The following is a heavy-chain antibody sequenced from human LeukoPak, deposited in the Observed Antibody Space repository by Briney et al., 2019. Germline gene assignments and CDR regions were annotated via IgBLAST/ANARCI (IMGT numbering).Heavy chain of an antibody. D-gene: IGHD3-10*01. CDR1: GYTFTGYY. J-gene: IGHJ4*02. Sequence: ASVKVSCKASGYTFTGYYMHWVRQAPGQGLEWMGWINPNSGGTNYAQKFQGRVTMTRDTSISTAYMELSRLRSDDTAVYYCARLASDYYGSGSAIDYWGQGTLVTVSS. V-gene: IGHV1-2*02. CDR3: ARLASDYYGSGSAIDY. CDR2: INPNSGGT.